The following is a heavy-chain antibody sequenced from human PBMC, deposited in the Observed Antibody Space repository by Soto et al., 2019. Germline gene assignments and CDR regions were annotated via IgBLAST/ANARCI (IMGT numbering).Heavy chain of an antibody. CDR2: ISGSGGST. D-gene: IGHD2-2*01. CDR1: GFTFSSYA. J-gene: IGHJ6*03. Sequence: PGGSLRLSCAASGFTFSSYAMSWVRQAPGKGLEWVSAISGSGGSTYYADSVKGRFTISRDNSKNTLYLQMNSLRAEDTAVYYCAKEGRCSSTSCLDYYYYYYMDVWGKGTTVTVSS. V-gene: IGHV3-23*01. CDR3: AKEGRCSSTSCLDYYYYYYMDV.